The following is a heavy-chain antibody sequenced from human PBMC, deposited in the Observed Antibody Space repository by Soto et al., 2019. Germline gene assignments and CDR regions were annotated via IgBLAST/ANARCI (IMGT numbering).Heavy chain of an antibody. D-gene: IGHD2-15*01. CDR3: AKGRYCSGGTCYSSGYFDY. CDR2: ISGSGGST. Sequence: PGGSLRLSCAASGFTFSDYAMSWVRQAPGKGLEWVSAISGSGGSTYYADSVKGRFTISRDNSKNTLYLQMNSLRADDTAAYYCAKGRYCSGGTCYSSGYFDYSGQGTLVTVSS. J-gene: IGHJ4*02. V-gene: IGHV3-23*01. CDR1: GFTFSDYA.